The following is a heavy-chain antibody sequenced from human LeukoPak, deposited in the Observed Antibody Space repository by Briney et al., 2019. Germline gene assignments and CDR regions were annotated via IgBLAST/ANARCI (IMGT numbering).Heavy chain of an antibody. J-gene: IGHJ5*02. Sequence: GGSLRLSCAASGFTFSSHAMSWVRQAPGKGLEWVSGIGGSGGSTYYADSVKGRFTISRDNSKNTLYLQMNSLRAEDTAVYYCARDGPSSGWYGHWFDPWGQGTLVTVSS. CDR2: IGGSGGST. V-gene: IGHV3-23*01. D-gene: IGHD6-19*01. CDR1: GFTFSSHA. CDR3: ARDGPSSGWYGHWFDP.